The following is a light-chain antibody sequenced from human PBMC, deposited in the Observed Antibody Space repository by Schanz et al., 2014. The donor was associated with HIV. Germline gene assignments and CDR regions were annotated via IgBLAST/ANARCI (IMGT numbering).Light chain of an antibody. CDR1: QSVSSY. J-gene: IGKJ2*01. V-gene: IGKV3-11*01. CDR3: QQRSDWPPLT. Sequence: EIVMTQSPATLSVSPGERATLSCRASQSVSSYLAWYQQKPGQAPRLLIYDASNRATGIPARFSGSGSGTDFTLTISSLEPEDSAVYYCQQRSDWPPLTFGQGTKLEIK. CDR2: DAS.